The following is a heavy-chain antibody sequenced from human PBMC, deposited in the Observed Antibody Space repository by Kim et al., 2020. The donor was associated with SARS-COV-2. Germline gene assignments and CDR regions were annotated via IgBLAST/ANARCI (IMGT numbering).Heavy chain of an antibody. CDR1: GYTFTGYY. J-gene: IGHJ4*02. CDR2: INHNSGGT. V-gene: IGHV1-2*06. CDR3: ARDLTMVRGVRGYYFDY. Sequence: ASVKVSCKASGYTFTGYYMHWVRQAPGQGLEWMGRINHNSGGTNYAQKFQGRVTMTRDTSISTAYMELSRLRCDETAVYYCARDLTMVRGVRGYYFDYWGQGTLVTVSS. D-gene: IGHD3-10*01.